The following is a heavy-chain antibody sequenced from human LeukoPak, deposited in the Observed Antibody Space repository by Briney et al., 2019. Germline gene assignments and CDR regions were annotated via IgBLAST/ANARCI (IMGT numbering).Heavy chain of an antibody. D-gene: IGHD5-18*01. CDR3: ARVQGGYSYGYWPGPFDY. CDR1: GYTFSDYT. Sequence: GGSLRLSCAASGYTFSDYTMSWVRQAPGKGLEWVANIKQDGSEKYYVDSVKGRFTISRDNAKNSLYLQMNSLRAEDTAVYYCARVQGGYSYGYWPGPFDYWGQGTLVTVSS. V-gene: IGHV3-7*01. CDR2: IKQDGSEK. J-gene: IGHJ4*02.